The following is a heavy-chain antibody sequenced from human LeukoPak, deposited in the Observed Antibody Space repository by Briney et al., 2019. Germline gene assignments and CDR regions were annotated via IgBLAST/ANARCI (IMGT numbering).Heavy chain of an antibody. CDR1: GFSFSSYG. V-gene: IGHV3-33*01. CDR3: ARWVDAVSKYGMDV. J-gene: IGHJ6*02. CDR2: IWHDGSNT. D-gene: IGHD2-15*01. Sequence: GGSLRLSCAASGFSFSSYGMHWVRQAPGKGLEWVAVIWHDGSNTYYADSVKGRFTISRDQSKNTLYLQVNSLRVEDTAVYCCARWVDAVSKYGMDVWGQGTTVTVSS.